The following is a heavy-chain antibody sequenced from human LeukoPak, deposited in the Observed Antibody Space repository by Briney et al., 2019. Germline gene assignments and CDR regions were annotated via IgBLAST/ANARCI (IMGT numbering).Heavy chain of an antibody. J-gene: IGHJ4*02. D-gene: IGHD6-19*01. Sequence: GGSLRLSCAASGFTFSSYGMHWVRQAPGKGLEWVAVISYDGSNKYYADSVKGRFTISGDNSRNTLYLQMNSLRAEDTAVYYCAKDPFSLQWLPHGYDYWGQGTLVAVSS. V-gene: IGHV3-30*18. CDR2: ISYDGSNK. CDR1: GFTFSSYG. CDR3: AKDPFSLQWLPHGYDY.